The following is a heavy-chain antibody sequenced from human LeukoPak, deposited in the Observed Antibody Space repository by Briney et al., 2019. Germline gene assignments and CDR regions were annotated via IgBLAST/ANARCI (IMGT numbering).Heavy chain of an antibody. CDR3: QSRYLEWLLEY. Sequence: EWIGSIYSSGSAYYNPSLKSRVTISVDTSKNQFSLRLSSVTAADTAVYYCQSRYLEWLLEYWGQGTLVTVSS. CDR2: IYSSGSA. V-gene: IGHV4-39*01. J-gene: IGHJ4*02. D-gene: IGHD3-3*01.